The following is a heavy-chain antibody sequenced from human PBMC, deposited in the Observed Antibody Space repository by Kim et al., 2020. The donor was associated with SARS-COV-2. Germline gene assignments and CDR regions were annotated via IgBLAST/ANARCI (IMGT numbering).Heavy chain of an antibody. V-gene: IGHV4-39*01. J-gene: IGHJ3*02. CDR2: IYYSGST. D-gene: IGHD6-19*01. CDR3: ARHRVRIAVAERAFDI. CDR1: GGSISSSSYY. Sequence: SETLSLTCTVSGGSISSSSYYWGWIRQPPGKGLEWIGSIYYSGSTYYNPSLKSRVTISVDTSKNQFSLKLSSVTAADTAVYYCARHRVRIAVAERAFDIWGQGTMVTVSS.